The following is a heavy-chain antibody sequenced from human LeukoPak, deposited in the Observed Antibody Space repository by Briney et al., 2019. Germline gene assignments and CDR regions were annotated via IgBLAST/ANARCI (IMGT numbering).Heavy chain of an antibody. D-gene: IGHD3-16*02. CDR2: ISSSGSTI. J-gene: IGHJ5*02. CDR3: ERAFGGVIVFPNWFDP. CDR1: GFTFSSYE. V-gene: IGHV3-48*03. Sequence: GGSLRLSCAASGFTFSSYEMNWVRLAPGKGLEWVSYISSSGSTIYYADSVKGRFTISRDNAKNSLYLQMNSLRAEDTAVYYCERAFGGVIVFPNWFDPWGQGTLVTVSS.